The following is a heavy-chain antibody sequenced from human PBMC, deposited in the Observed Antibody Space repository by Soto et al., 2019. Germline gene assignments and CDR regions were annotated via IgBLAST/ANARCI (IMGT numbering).Heavy chain of an antibody. CDR1: RYTFTSNY. D-gene: IGHD5-18*01. J-gene: IGHJ6*02. V-gene: IGHV1-46*01. Sequence: GASVKVSSKAPRYTFTSNYMHWPQQAPRQGLEWMGIINPSGGSTSYAQKFQGRVTMTRDTSTSTVYMELSSLRSEDTAVYYCARVGGYSYGFDGMDVWGQGTTVTVSS. CDR2: INPSGGST. CDR3: ARVGGYSYGFDGMDV.